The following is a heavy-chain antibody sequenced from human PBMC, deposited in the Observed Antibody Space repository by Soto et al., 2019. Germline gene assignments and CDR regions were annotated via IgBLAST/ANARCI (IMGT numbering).Heavy chain of an antibody. Sequence: QVTLKESGPVLVKPTEPLTLTCTVSGFSLSNARMGVSWIRQPPGKALEWLAHIFSNDAKSYSTSLKSRLTICEDTSKSWVVFTLTNMDRVDTATYYCARILRSIFGVSYMFDPWGQGTLVTVS. V-gene: IGHV2-26*01. D-gene: IGHD3-3*01. J-gene: IGHJ5*02. CDR2: IFSNDAK. CDR3: ARILRSIFGVSYMFDP. CDR1: GFSLSNARMG.